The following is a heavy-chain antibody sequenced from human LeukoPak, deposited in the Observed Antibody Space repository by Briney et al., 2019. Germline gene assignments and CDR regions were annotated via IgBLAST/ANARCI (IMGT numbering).Heavy chain of an antibody. Sequence: GGSLRLSCSTSGYRFSNYAMSWVRQAPGKGLEWVSAVTGSGADTYYAGSVQGRFTVSRDNTKNTLFLHMNNLRAEDTAKYYSAFGRDGYAHFLDYWGQGTLVTVSS. CDR1: GYRFSNYA. V-gene: IGHV3-23*01. CDR2: VTGSGADT. J-gene: IGHJ4*02. CDR3: AFGRDGYAHFLDY. D-gene: IGHD5-24*01.